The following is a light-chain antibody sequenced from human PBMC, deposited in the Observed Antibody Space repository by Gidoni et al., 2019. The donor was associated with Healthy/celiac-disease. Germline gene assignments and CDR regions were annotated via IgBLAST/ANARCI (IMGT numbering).Light chain of an antibody. CDR2: AAS. J-gene: IGKJ1*01. V-gene: IGKV1-39*01. CDR1: QSISSY. Sequence: DIQMTQSPSSLSASVGDRVTITCRASQSISSYLNWYQQKPGKDPKLLIYAASSLQSGVPSRFSGSGSGTDFTLTISSLQPEDFATYYCQQSYSTPPWTFXQXTKVXIK. CDR3: QQSYSTPPWT.